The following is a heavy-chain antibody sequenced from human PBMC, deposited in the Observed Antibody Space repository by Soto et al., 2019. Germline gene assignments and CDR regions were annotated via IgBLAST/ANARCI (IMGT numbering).Heavy chain of an antibody. CDR1: GGYFRGYD. V-gene: IGHV4-34*01. J-gene: IGHJ6*02. CDR2: INHSGST. Sequence: SETQSLTSAVYGGYFRGYDWSWIRQPPGKGLEWIGEINHSGSTNYNPSLKSRVTISVDTSKNQFSLKLSSVTAADTAVYYCASGVPEPFYYYYGMDVWGQGTTVTVSS. CDR3: ASGVPEPFYYYYGMDV.